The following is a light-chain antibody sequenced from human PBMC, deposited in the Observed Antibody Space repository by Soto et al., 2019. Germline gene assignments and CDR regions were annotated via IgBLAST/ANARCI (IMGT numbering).Light chain of an antibody. CDR3: QQYYSYWT. CDR2: KAC. CDR1: QSISSW. Sequence: DIQMTQYPSTLSASVGDRVIITCRASQSISSWLAWYQQKPGKAPKLLISKACNLESGVPSRFSGSGSGTEFTLTVSSLQPDDFATYYCQQYYSYWTFGQGTKVEIK. J-gene: IGKJ1*01. V-gene: IGKV1-5*03.